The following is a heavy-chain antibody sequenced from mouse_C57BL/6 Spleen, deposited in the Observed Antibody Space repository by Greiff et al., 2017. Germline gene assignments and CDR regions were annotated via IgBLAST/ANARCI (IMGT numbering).Heavy chain of an antibody. J-gene: IGHJ1*03. CDR3: ARRYYGSSYWYFDV. D-gene: IGHD1-1*01. Sequence: EVKLMESGGGLVKPGGSLKLSCAASGFTFSDYGMHWVRQAPETGLAWVAYISSGSSTIYYADTVKGRFTISRDNAKNPLFLQMTSLRSEDTAMYYCARRYYGSSYWYFDVWGTGTTVTVSS. CDR2: ISSGSSTI. CDR1: GFTFSDYG. V-gene: IGHV5-17*01.